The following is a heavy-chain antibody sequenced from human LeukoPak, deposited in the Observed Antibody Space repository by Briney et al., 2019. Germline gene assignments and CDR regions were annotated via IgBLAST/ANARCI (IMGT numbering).Heavy chain of an antibody. V-gene: IGHV1-18*04. D-gene: IGHD5-18*01. Sequence: ASVKVSCKASGYTFTSYGISWVRQAPGQGLERMGWISAYNGNTNYAQKLQGRVTMTTDTSTSTAYMELGSLRSDDTAVYYCARDLVDTAMVRGVDYWGQGTLVTVSS. CDR3: ARDLVDTAMVRGVDY. J-gene: IGHJ4*02. CDR1: GYTFTSYG. CDR2: ISAYNGNT.